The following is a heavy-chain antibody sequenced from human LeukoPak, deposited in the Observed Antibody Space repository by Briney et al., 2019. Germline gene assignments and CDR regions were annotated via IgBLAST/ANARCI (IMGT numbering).Heavy chain of an antibody. CDR3: ARVDYHDSSGYYPPLTTGYYMDV. CDR1: GGTFSSYA. V-gene: IGHV1-69*05. CDR2: IIPIFGTA. J-gene: IGHJ6*03. D-gene: IGHD3-22*01. Sequence: SVKVSCKASGGTFSSYAISWVRQAPGQGLEWMGGIIPIFGTANYAQKFQGRVTITTDESTSTAYMELSSLRSEDTAVYYCARVDYHDSSGYYPPLTTGYYMDVWGKGTTVTVSS.